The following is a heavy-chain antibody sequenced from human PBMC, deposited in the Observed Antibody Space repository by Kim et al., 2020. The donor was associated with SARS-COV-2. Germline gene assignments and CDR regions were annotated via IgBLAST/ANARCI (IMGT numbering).Heavy chain of an antibody. CDR2: SIWRNGGG. CDR1: GFIFGDHA. V-gene: IGHV3-9*01. CDR3: VKGKSSVGGGWGSRLDS. D-gene: IGHD3-16*01. J-gene: IGHJ5*01. Sequence: GGSLRLSCATSGFIFGDHAMHWVRQAPGKGLEWVAGSIWRNGGGFYADSVKGRFTISRDDAKNSLYLQMDSLRPEDTALYYCVKGKSSVGGGWGSRLDS.